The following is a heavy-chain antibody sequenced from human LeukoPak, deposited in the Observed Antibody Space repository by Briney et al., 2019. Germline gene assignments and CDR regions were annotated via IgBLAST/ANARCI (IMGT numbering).Heavy chain of an antibody. CDR1: GGSFSGYY. CDR2: INHSGST. J-gene: IGHJ4*02. V-gene: IGHV4-34*01. D-gene: IGHD3-22*01. Sequence: PSETLSLTCAVYGGSFSGYYWSWIRQPPGKGLEWIGEINHSGSTYYNPSLKSRVTISVDTSKNQFSLKLSSVTAADTAVYYCARRVITTDGLDYWGQGTLVTVSS. CDR3: ARRVITTDGLDY.